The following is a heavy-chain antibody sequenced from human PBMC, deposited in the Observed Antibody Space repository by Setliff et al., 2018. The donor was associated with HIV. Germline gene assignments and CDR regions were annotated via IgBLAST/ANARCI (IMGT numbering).Heavy chain of an antibody. CDR1: GFTFSSYA. D-gene: IGHD1-1*01. Sequence: PGGSLRLSCAASGFTFSSYAMNWVRQAPGKGLEWISGITGSGGTTFYADSVKGRFTISRDNYKNTLSLQMNSLRAEDTALYYCTRLQLGASDYWGQGSLVTVSS. CDR3: TRLQLGASDY. J-gene: IGHJ4*02. V-gene: IGHV3-23*01. CDR2: ITGSGGTT.